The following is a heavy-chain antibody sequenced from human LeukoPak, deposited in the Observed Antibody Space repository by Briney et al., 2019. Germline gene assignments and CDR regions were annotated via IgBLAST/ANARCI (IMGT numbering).Heavy chain of an antibody. D-gene: IGHD3-3*01. CDR1: GFTFSSYA. CDR3: ANAPYDFWSGYSYYFDY. CDR2: ISGSGGST. V-gene: IGHV3-23*01. J-gene: IGHJ4*02. Sequence: GGSLRLSCAASGFTFSSYAMSWVRQAPGKGLEWASGISGSGGSTYYADSVKGRFTISRDNSKNTLYLQMNSLRAEDTAVYYCANAPYDFWSGYSYYFDYWGQGALVTVSS.